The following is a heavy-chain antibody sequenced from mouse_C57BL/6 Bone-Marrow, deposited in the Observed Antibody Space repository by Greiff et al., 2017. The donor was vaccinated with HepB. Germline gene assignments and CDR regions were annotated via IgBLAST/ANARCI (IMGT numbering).Heavy chain of an antibody. J-gene: IGHJ2*01. CDR2: IDPNSGGT. CDR1: GYTFTSYW. CDR3: AREYITTVVAKSYFDY. Sequence: QVQLQQPGAELVKPGASVKLSCKASGYTFTSYWMHWVKQRPGRGLEWIGRIDPNSGGTKYNEKFKSKATLTVDKPSSTAYMQLSSLTSEDSAVYYCAREYITTVVAKSYFDYWGQGTTLTVSS. V-gene: IGHV1-62-3*01. D-gene: IGHD1-1*01.